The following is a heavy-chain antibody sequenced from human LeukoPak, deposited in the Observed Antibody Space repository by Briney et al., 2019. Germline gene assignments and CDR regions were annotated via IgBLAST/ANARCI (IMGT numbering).Heavy chain of an antibody. CDR1: GFTFDDYA. V-gene: IGHV3-21*01. Sequence: GGSLRLSCAASGFTFDDYAMHWVRQAPGKGLEWVSSISSSSSYIYYADSVKGRFTISRDNAKNSLYLQMNSLRAEDTAVYYCARDLLKTYIVVVPAAFDPWGQGTLVTVSS. D-gene: IGHD2-2*01. J-gene: IGHJ5*02. CDR3: ARDLLKTYIVVVPAAFDP. CDR2: ISSSSSYI.